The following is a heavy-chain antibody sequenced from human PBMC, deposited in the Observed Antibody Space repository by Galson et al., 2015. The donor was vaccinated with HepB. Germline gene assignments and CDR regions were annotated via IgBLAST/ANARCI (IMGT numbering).Heavy chain of an antibody. CDR1: GGTFSSYA. Sequence: SVKVSCKASGGTFSSYAISWVRQAPGQGLEWMGGIIPIFGTANYAQKFQGRVTITADKSTSTAYMELSSLRSEDTAVYYCASPAGSSIFGVVHSDYYYGMDVWGQGTTVTVSS. V-gene: IGHV1-69*06. CDR3: ASPAGSSIFGVVHSDYYYGMDV. D-gene: IGHD3-3*01. CDR2: IIPIFGTA. J-gene: IGHJ6*02.